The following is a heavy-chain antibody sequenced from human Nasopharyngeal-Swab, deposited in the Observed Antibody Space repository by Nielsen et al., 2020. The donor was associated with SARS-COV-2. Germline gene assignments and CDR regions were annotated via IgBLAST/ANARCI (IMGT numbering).Heavy chain of an antibody. D-gene: IGHD5-24*01. V-gene: IGHV4-34*01. CDR3: ARAGRVGDAYTGLDV. J-gene: IGHJ6*02. Sequence: SETLSLTCSVSGGSFNGFYWNWIRQPPGKGLEWIGEINHNERTNYNPSLKSRVTMSVDTSTNQVSLKVSSVSAGDTAVYYCARAGRVGDAYTGLDVWGPGTTVTVSS. CDR2: INHNERT. CDR1: GGSFNGFY.